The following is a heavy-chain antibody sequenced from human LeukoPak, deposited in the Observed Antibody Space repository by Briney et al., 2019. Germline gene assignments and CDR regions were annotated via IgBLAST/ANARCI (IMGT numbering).Heavy chain of an antibody. D-gene: IGHD3-10*01. Sequence: ASVKVSCKASGGTFSSYAISWVRQAPGQGLEWMGGIIPIFGTANYAQKFQGRVTITADESTSTAYMELSSPRSEDTAVYYCARGDYGSGSYYNILYFDYWGQGTLVTVSS. CDR2: IIPIFGTA. V-gene: IGHV1-69*13. CDR1: GGTFSSYA. J-gene: IGHJ4*02. CDR3: ARGDYGSGSYYNILYFDY.